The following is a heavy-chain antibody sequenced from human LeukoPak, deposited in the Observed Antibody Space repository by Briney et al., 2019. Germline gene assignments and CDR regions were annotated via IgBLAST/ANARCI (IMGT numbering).Heavy chain of an antibody. CDR3: ARAVSSSWPYFDY. V-gene: IGHV3-64*01. CDR1: GFTFSSYA. Sequence: GGSLKLSCAAPGFTFSSYAMHWFRQAPGKGLEYVSAISSNGGSTYYANSVKGRFTISRDNSKNTLYLQMGSLRAEDMAVYYCARAVSSSWPYFDYWGQGTLVTVSS. D-gene: IGHD6-13*01. J-gene: IGHJ4*02. CDR2: ISSNGGST.